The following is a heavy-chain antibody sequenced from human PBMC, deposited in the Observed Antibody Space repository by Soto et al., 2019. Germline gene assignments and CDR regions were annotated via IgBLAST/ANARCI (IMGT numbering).Heavy chain of an antibody. Sequence: QVQLQESGPGVVKPSATLSLTCIVSGGSFSSASYYWGWIRQPPGEGLEWIGSIYYTGTTSYNPSLKSRVTISVGTSKNQLSLMLTAVTAADTAMYYCARIRAAAGNAYNWIDPWGQGTLVIVSS. CDR2: IYYTGTT. J-gene: IGHJ5*02. V-gene: IGHV4-39*01. D-gene: IGHD6-13*01. CDR3: ARIRAAAGNAYNWIDP. CDR1: GGSFSSASYY.